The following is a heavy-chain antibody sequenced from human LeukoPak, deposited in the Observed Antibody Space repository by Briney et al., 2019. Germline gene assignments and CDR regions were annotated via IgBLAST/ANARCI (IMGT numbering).Heavy chain of an antibody. CDR2: IYYSGST. Sequence: PSETLSLTCTVSGGSISSYYWSWIRQPPGKGLEWIGYIYYSGSTNYNPSLKSRVTISVDTSKNQFSLKLSSVTAADTAVYYCARAGYDFWSGYIVDYWGQGTLATVSS. J-gene: IGHJ4*02. CDR1: GGSISSYY. V-gene: IGHV4-59*01. CDR3: ARAGYDFWSGYIVDY. D-gene: IGHD3-3*01.